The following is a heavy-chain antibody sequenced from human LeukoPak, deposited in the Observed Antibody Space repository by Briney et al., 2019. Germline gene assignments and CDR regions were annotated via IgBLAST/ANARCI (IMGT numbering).Heavy chain of an antibody. D-gene: IGHD3-16*01. Sequence: SETLSLTCAVYGGSFSGYYWSWIRQPPGKGLEWIGEINHSGSTNYNPSLKSRVTISVDTSKNQFSLNLSSVTAADTAVYYCARRLGVNPPSSNWFDPWGQGTLVTVSS. CDR1: GGSFSGYY. V-gene: IGHV4-34*01. CDR3: ARRLGVNPPSSNWFDP. CDR2: INHSGST. J-gene: IGHJ5*02.